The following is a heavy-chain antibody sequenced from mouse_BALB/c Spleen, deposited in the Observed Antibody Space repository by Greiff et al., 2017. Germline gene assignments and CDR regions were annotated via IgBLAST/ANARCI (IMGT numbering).Heavy chain of an antibody. CDR1: GFSLTGYG. CDR2: IWGDGST. V-gene: IGHV2-6-7*01. CDR3: AREAGTMAMDY. J-gene: IGHJ4*01. D-gene: IGHD4-1*01. Sequence: VQLKESGPGLVAPSQSLSITCTASGFSLTGYGVNWVRQPPGKGLEWLGMIWGDGSTDYNSARNSRLSISKDNSTSQVFLKMNSLQTDDTARYYCAREAGTMAMDYWGQGTSVTVSS.